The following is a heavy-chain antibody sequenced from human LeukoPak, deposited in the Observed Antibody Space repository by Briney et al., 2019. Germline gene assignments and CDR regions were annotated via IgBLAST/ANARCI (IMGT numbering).Heavy chain of an antibody. CDR2: ISSSSSYI. D-gene: IGHD2-2*01. Sequence: GGSLRLSCAASGFTFNKYNMNWVRQAPGKGLEWVSSISSSSSYIYYADSVKGRFTISRDNAKNSLNLQMNSLGAEDTAVYYCATMPPSGAHNSLDHWGQGTLVTVSS. CDR1: GFTFNKYN. V-gene: IGHV3-21*01. CDR3: ATMPPSGAHNSLDH. J-gene: IGHJ4*02.